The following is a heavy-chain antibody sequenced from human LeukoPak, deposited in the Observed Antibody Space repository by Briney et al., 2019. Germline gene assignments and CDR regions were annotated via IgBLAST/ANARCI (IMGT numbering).Heavy chain of an antibody. CDR2: IYPGDSDT. Sequence: GESLKISCKGSGYSLTSYWIGWVRQMPGKGLEWMGIIYPGDSDTRYSPSFQGQVTISADKSISTAYLQWSSLKASDTAMYYCARNSGSYYSPNWFDPWGQGTLVTVSS. D-gene: IGHD3-10*01. J-gene: IGHJ5*02. V-gene: IGHV5-51*01. CDR1: GYSLTSYW. CDR3: ARNSGSYYSPNWFDP.